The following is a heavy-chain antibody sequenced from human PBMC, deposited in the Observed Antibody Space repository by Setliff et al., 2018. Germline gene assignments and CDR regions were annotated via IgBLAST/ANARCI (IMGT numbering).Heavy chain of an antibody. CDR1: GGYIARSYFY. Sequence: PSETLSLTCTVSGGYIARSYFYWGWIRQSPGKGLEWIGTMYYSGKTFYMPSLQSRVTISADTSTNQLSLKLSSVTAADTAVYYCARGYYNFLSGYYTPYYFDYWGQGTLVTVSS. D-gene: IGHD3-3*01. V-gene: IGHV4-39*01. J-gene: IGHJ4*02. CDR2: MYYSGKT. CDR3: ARGYYNFLSGYYTPYYFDY.